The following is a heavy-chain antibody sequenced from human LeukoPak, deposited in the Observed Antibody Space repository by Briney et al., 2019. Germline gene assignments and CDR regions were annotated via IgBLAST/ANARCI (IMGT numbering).Heavy chain of an antibody. J-gene: IGHJ4*02. V-gene: IGHV3-9*03. CDR3: AKDWGNGYSYGGLDY. D-gene: IGHD5-18*01. CDR1: GFTFTDHA. Sequence: GRSLTLSCAASGFTFTDHAMHWVRQAPGKGLEWVAGITWNSGNIFYADSVKGRFTTSRENAKNYLYLQMNSLRAEEMALYYCAKDWGNGYSYGGLDYWGQGTLVTVSS. CDR2: ITWNSGNI.